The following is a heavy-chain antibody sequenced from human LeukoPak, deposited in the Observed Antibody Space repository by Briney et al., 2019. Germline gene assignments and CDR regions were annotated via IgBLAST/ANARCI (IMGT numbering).Heavy chain of an antibody. D-gene: IGHD1-26*01. CDR1: GFTFSDHY. Sequence: GGSLRLSCAASGFTFSDHYMDWVRQAPGKGLEWVGRTRNKANSYTTEYATSVKGRFTISRDDSKNSLYLQMNSLKTEDTAVYYCARVTVNIWENWFDPWGQGTLVTVSS. J-gene: IGHJ5*02. CDR2: TRNKANSYTT. V-gene: IGHV3-72*01. CDR3: ARVTVNIWENWFDP.